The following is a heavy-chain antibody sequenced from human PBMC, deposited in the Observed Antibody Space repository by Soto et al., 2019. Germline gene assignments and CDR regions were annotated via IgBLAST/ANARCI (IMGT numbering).Heavy chain of an antibody. J-gene: IGHJ5*02. CDR2: ISLYSDGT. Sequence: ASVKVSCKTSGYTFSNYGITWVRQAPGQPLEWLGWISLYSDGTNYAQKFQGRVSKTTDTSTTTAYMELRSLRSDDTAVYYCARVVPGAEAWFGPWGQGTLVTVS. D-gene: IGHD2-2*01. CDR1: GYTFSNYG. CDR3: ARVVPGAEAWFGP. V-gene: IGHV1-18*01.